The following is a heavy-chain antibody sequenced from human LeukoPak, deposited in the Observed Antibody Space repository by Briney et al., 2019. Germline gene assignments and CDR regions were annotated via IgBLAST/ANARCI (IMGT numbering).Heavy chain of an antibody. Sequence: GASVKVSCKASGYTFTGYYMHWVRQAPGQGLEWMGWISPNSGDTNYAQNFQGRVTMTRDTSISTAYMELSSLRSDDTAVYYCAREGCGSGSYYGSDYWGQGTLVTVSS. CDR2: ISPNSGDT. D-gene: IGHD3-10*01. CDR1: GYTFTGYY. V-gene: IGHV1-2*02. J-gene: IGHJ4*02. CDR3: AREGCGSGSYYGSDY.